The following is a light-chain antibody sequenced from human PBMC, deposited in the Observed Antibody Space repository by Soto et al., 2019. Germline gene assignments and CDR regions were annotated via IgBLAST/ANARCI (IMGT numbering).Light chain of an antibody. CDR3: CSYAGSYTFG. Sequence: QSALTQPRSVSGSPGQSVTISCTGTSSDVGSYNYVSWYQQHPGKAPKLMIYDVGKRPSGVPDRFSGSKSGNTASLTISGLQAEDEADYYCCSYAGSYTFGFGGGTKLTVL. V-gene: IGLV2-11*01. CDR2: DVG. CDR1: SSDVGSYNY. J-gene: IGLJ2*01.